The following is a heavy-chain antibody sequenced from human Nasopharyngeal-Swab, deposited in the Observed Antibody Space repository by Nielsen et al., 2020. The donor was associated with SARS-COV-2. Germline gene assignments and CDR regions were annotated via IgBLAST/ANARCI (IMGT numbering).Heavy chain of an antibody. Sequence: SETLSLTCAVYGGSCSGYYWSWIRQPPGKGLEWIGEINHSGSTNYNPSLKSRVTISVDTSKNQFSLKLSSVTAADTAVYYCARRTGGRGFDYWGQGTLVTVSS. CDR3: ARRTGGRGFDY. CDR2: INHSGST. J-gene: IGHJ4*02. D-gene: IGHD3-16*01. CDR1: GGSCSGYY. V-gene: IGHV4-34*01.